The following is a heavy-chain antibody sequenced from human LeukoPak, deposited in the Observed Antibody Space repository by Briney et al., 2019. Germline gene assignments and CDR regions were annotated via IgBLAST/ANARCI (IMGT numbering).Heavy chain of an antibody. CDR2: INHSGST. D-gene: IGHD6-13*01. CDR3: ARRQLVLRWFDP. V-gene: IGHV4-34*01. Sequence: PSETLSLTCAVYGGSFSGYYWSWIRQPPGKGLEWIGEINHSGSTNYNPSLKSRVTISVDTSKNQFSLKLSSVTAADTAVYYCARRQLVLRWFDPWGQGTLVTVSS. CDR1: GGSFSGYY. J-gene: IGHJ5*02.